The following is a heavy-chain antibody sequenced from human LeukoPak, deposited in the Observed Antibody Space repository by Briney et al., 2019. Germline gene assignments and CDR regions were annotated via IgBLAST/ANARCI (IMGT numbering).Heavy chain of an antibody. CDR3: ARDRDYYDSSGYYPLDY. CDR1: GYTFTGYY. J-gene: IGHJ4*02. D-gene: IGHD3-22*01. Sequence: ASVNVSCKASGYTFTGYYMHWVRQAPGQGLEWMGWINPNSGGTNYAQKFQGRVTMTRDTSISTAYMELTRLRSDDTAVYYCARDRDYYDSSGYYPLDYWGQGSLVTVSS. V-gene: IGHV1-2*02. CDR2: INPNSGGT.